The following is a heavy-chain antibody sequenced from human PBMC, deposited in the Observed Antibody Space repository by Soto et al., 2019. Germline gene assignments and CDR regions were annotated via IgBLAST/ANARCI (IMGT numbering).Heavy chain of an antibody. D-gene: IGHD3-16*01. CDR1: GFTFSPYW. CDR3: ARGGRSYFET. CDR2: INEDGSEK. V-gene: IGHV3-7*01. Sequence: EVQLVESGGGLVQPGGSLRLSCAGSGFTFSPYWMSWVRQAPGKGLEWVAKINEDGSEKYYVDSVKGRFTISRDNTKNSLYLQMNSLRAEDTAVYYCARGGRSYFETWGQGTQVTVAS. J-gene: IGHJ4*02.